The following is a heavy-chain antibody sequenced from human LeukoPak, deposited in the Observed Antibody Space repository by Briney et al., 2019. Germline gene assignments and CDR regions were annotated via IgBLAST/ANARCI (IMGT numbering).Heavy chain of an antibody. CDR2: IKSKTDGGTT. CDR3: TSAFGGVIAPPTPDY. Sequence: PGGSLRLSCAASGFTFSNAWMSWVRQAPGKGLEWVGRIKSKTDGGTTDYAAPVKGRFTISRDDLKNTLYLQMNSLKTEDTAVYYCTSAFGGVIAPPTPDYWGQGTLVTVSS. J-gene: IGHJ4*02. CDR1: GFTFSNAW. V-gene: IGHV3-15*01. D-gene: IGHD3-16*02.